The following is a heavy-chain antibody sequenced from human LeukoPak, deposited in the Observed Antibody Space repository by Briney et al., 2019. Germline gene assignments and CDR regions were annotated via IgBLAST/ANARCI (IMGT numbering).Heavy chain of an antibody. CDR1: GGSISSSSYY. CDR2: IYYSGST. D-gene: IGHD3-22*01. V-gene: IGHV4-39*07. J-gene: IGHJ4*02. CDR3: ARDDRMYYYDSNGYYSYFDY. Sequence: SETLSLTCTVSGGSISSSSYYWGWIRQPPGKGLEWIGSIYYSGSTYYNPSLKSRVTISVDTSKNQFSLKLSSVTAADTAVYYCARDDRMYYYDSNGYYSYFDYWGQGILVTVSS.